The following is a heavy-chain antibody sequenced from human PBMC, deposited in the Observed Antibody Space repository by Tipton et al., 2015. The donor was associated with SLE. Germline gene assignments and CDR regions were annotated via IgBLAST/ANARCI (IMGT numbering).Heavy chain of an antibody. CDR1: GGSISSGGYY. D-gene: IGHD2-15*01. CDR3: ASVPAGYFDY. J-gene: IGHJ4*02. V-gene: IGHV4-31*03. Sequence: LRLSCTVSGGSISSGGYYWSWIRQHPGKGLEWIGYIYYSGSTYYNPSLKSRVTISVDTSKNQFSLKLSSVTAADTAVYYCASVPAGYFDYWGQGTLVTVSS. CDR2: IYYSGST.